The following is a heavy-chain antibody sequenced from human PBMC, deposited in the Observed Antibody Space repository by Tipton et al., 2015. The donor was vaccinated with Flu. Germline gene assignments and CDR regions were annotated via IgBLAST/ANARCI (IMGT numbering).Heavy chain of an antibody. CDR1: GFTFDDYA. CDR3: TKEIPYDSSGSPMGD. J-gene: IGHJ4*02. CDR2: ISWNSGRI. Sequence: VQLVQSGGGLVQPGRSLRLSCAASGFTFDDYAMHWVRQAPGKGLEWVSFISWNSGRIAYADSVKGRFTISRDNAKNSLYLQMNSLRPEDTALYYCTKEIPYDSSGSPMGDWGQGTLVTVSS. V-gene: IGHV3-9*01. D-gene: IGHD3-22*01.